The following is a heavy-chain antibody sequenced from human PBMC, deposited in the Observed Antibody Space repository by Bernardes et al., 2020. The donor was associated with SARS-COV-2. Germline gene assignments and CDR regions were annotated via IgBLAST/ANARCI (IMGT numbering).Heavy chain of an antibody. CDR1: GFTFSDYY. Sequence: GSLRLSCAASGFTFSDYYMSWIRQAPGKGLEWVSYIDSSSSYTNYADSVKGRFSISRDNAKNSLYLQMNSLRAEDTAVYYCARGAGRQPRYYYYYMDVWGKGTTVTVSS. D-gene: IGHD5-18*01. CDR2: IDSSSSYT. CDR3: ARGAGRQPRYYYYYMDV. J-gene: IGHJ6*03. V-gene: IGHV3-11*05.